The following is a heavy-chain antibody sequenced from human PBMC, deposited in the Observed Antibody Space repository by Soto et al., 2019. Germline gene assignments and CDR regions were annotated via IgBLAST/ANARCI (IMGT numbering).Heavy chain of an antibody. Sequence: GASVKVSCKASGCTFSSYAISWVRQAPGQGLEWMGGIIPIFGTANYAQKFQGRVTITTDESTSTAYMELSSLRSEDTAVYYCARDPTKYDYVGGSYREYYYYYGMDVWGQGTTVTVSS. V-gene: IGHV1-69*05. J-gene: IGHJ6*02. CDR3: ARDPTKYDYVGGSYREYYYYYGMDV. CDR1: GCTFSSYA. D-gene: IGHD3-16*02. CDR2: IIPIFGTA.